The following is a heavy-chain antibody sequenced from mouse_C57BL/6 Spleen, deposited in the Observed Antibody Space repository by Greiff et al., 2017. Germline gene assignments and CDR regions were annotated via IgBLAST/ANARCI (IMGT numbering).Heavy chain of an antibody. CDR1: GFTFSSYA. J-gene: IGHJ4*01. Sequence: EVKLMESGEGLVKPGGSLKLSCAASGFTFSSYAMSWVRQTPEKRLEWVAYISSGGDYIYYADTVKGRFTISRDNARNTLYLQMSSLKSEDTAMYYCTRTGDGAIYYYAFGYRGQGTSVTVSA. CDR2: ISSGGDYI. CDR3: TRTGDGAIYYYAFGY. V-gene: IGHV5-9-1*02. D-gene: IGHD1-1*02.